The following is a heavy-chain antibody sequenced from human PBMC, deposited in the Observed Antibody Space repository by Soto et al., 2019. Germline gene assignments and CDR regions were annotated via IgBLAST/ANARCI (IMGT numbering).Heavy chain of an antibody. CDR1: GFTFSSYS. V-gene: IGHV3-21*01. J-gene: IGHJ2*01. CDR3: ARGRLRESSPTKINWYFDL. CDR2: ISSSSSYI. Sequence: PGGSLRLSCAASGFTFSSYSMNWVRQAPGKGLEWVSSISSSSSYIYYADSVKGRFTISRDNAKNSLYLQMNSLRAEDTAVYYCARGRLRESSPTKINWYFDLWGRGTLVTVSS. D-gene: IGHD5-12*01.